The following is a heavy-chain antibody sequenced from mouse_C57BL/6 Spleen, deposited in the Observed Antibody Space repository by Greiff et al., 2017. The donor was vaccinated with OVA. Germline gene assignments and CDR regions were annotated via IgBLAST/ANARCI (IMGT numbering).Heavy chain of an antibody. Sequence: QVQLQQPGAELVKPGASVKMSCKASGYTFTSYWITWVKQRPGQGLEWIGDIYPGSGSTNYNEKFKSKATLTVDTSSSTAYMQLSSLTSEDSAVYYCARRVSSKGLAWFAYWGQGTLVTVSA. D-gene: IGHD1-1*01. V-gene: IGHV1-55*01. CDR1: GYTFTSYW. CDR3: ARRVSSKGLAWFAY. CDR2: IYPGSGST. J-gene: IGHJ3*01.